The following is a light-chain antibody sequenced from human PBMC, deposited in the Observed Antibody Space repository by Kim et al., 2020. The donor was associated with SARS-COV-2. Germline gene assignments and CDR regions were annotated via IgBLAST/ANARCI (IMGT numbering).Light chain of an antibody. CDR3: QVWDATGDHHWV. CDR1: NIGSDT. V-gene: IGLV3-21*04. CDR2: HDS. J-gene: IGLJ3*02. Sequence: PGKRARMTCGGKNIGSDTVHWYQQRPGQAPVLVIYHDSDRPSGIPQRFSGSNSGDTATLTISRVEAGDEADYYCQVWDATGDHHWVFGGGTKLTVL.